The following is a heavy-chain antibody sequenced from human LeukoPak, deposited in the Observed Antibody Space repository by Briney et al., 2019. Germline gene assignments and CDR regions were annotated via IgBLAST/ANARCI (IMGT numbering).Heavy chain of an antibody. V-gene: IGHV1-2*02. CDR2: INPNSGGT. CDR3: ARDTRTAVVTRSGFAY. J-gene: IGHJ4*02. Sequence: ASVKVSCKASGYTFTSYYMHWVRQAPGQGLEWMGWINPNSGGTNYAQKFQGRVTMTRDTSISTAYMELSRLRSDDTAVYYCARDTRTAVVTRSGFAYWGQGTLVTVSS. CDR1: GYTFTSYY. D-gene: IGHD4-23*01.